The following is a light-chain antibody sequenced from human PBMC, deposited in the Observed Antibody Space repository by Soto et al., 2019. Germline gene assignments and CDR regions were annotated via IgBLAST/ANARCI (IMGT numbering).Light chain of an antibody. CDR1: SSDVGGYVY. CDR3: SSYAGTNIDVV. V-gene: IGLV2-8*01. J-gene: IGLJ2*01. CDR2: EVN. Sequence: QSALTQPPSASGSPGQSVTISCTGTSSDVGGYVYVSWYQQYPGKAPKLIIYEVNKRTSGVPDRFSGSKSGNTASLTVSGLQAAEEDDYYCSSYAGTNIDVVFGGGTKLTVL.